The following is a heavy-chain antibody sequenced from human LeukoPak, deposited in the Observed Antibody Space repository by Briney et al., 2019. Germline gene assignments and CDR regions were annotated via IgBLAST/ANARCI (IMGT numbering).Heavy chain of an antibody. CDR1: GGSISIYY. Sequence: PSETLSLTCTVSGGSISIYYWSWIRQPPGQGLEWIGYIHYSGSTSYNPSLKSRVTMSVDTSKNQLSLKLTSVTAADTAVYYCARGEAYYYDSSGYDYWGQGTLVTVSS. CDR2: IHYSGST. D-gene: IGHD3-22*01. V-gene: IGHV4-59*01. CDR3: ARGEAYYYDSSGYDY. J-gene: IGHJ4*02.